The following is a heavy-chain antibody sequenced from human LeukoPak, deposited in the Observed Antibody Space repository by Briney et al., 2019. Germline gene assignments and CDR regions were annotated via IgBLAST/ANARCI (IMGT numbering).Heavy chain of an antibody. D-gene: IGHD5-18*01. CDR1: GFAFGSYA. V-gene: IGHV3-33*08. J-gene: IGHJ3*02. CDR3: AREKYSYGYGYAFDI. Sequence: GGSLRLSCEASGFAFGSYAMHWVRQAPGRGLEWVAVIWYDGSNKYYADSVKGRFTISRDNSKNTLYLQMNSLRAEDTAVYYCAREKYSYGYGYAFDIWGQGTMVTVSS. CDR2: IWYDGSNK.